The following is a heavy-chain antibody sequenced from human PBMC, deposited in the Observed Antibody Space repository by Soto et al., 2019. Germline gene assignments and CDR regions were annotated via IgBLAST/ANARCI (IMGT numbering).Heavy chain of an antibody. V-gene: IGHV1-69*02. D-gene: IGHD1-7*01. CDR1: GGTFSSYT. J-gene: IGHJ5*02. Sequence: GASVKVSCKASGGTFSSYTISWVRQAPGQGLEWMGRIIPILGIANYAQKFQGRVTITADKSTSTAYMELSSLRSEDTAVYYYARGQPVELFVDWFDPWGQGTLVTVSS. CDR2: IIPILGIA. CDR3: ARGQPVELFVDWFDP.